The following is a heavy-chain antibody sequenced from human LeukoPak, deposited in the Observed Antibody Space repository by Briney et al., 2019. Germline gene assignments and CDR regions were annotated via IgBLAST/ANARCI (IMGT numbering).Heavy chain of an antibody. D-gene: IGHD6-13*01. CDR1: GFTFSSYG. CDR3: AKVIAAAGNDY. CDR2: ISYDGSNK. J-gene: IGHJ4*02. Sequence: GGSLRLSCAASGFTFSSYGMHWVRQAPGKGLEWVAVISYDGSNKYYADSVKGRFTISRDNSKNTLYLQMNSLGAEDTAVYYCAKVIAAAGNDYWGQGTLVTVSS. V-gene: IGHV3-30*18.